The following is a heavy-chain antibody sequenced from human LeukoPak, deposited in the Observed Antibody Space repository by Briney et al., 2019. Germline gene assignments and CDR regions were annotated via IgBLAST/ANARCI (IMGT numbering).Heavy chain of an antibody. D-gene: IGHD5-12*01. CDR3: ARAGGNSGYELGAFDI. CDR1: GYTFTGYY. CDR2: INPNSGGT. Sequence: ASVEVSCKASGYTFTGYYMHWVRQAPGQGLEWMGWINPNSGGTNYAQKFQGRVTMTRDTSISTAYMELSRLRSDDTAVYYCARAGGNSGYELGAFDIWGQGTMVTVSS. V-gene: IGHV1-2*02. J-gene: IGHJ3*02.